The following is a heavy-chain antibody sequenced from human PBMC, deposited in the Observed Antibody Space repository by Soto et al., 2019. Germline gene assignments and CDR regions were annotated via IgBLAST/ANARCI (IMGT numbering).Heavy chain of an antibody. CDR2: IDSSGEK. D-gene: IGHD6-19*01. Sequence: QVTLKESGHLLVKPTETLTLKCTVSGLSITDSEMGVSWIRRPPGQPLEWLAHIDSSGEKSYRTFLKSRLAISKDTSKSQTVLTMTNMDPADTATYYCARRRLAVAVSPWFDPWGQGIPVTVSS. CDR3: ARRRLAVAVSPWFDP. V-gene: IGHV2-26*01. J-gene: IGHJ5*02. CDR1: GLSITDSEMG.